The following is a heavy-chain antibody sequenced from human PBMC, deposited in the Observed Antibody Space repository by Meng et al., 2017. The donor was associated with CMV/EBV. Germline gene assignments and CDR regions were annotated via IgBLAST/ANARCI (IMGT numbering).Heavy chain of an antibody. D-gene: IGHD6-13*01. V-gene: IGHV3-74*01. Sequence: GGSLRLSCAASGFTFSSYWMHWVRQAPGKGLVWVSRINSEVSSTSYSDSVKGRFTISRDNAKNTLYLQMNSLRAEDTAVYYCAKRFSLQSLGSSWYVRDYWGQGTLVTVSS. CDR2: INSEVSST. CDR1: GFTFSSYW. CDR3: AKRFSLQSLGSSWYVRDY. J-gene: IGHJ4*02.